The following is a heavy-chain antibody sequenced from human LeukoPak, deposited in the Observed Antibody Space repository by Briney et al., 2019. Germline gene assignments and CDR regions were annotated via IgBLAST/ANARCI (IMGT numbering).Heavy chain of an antibody. CDR3: ARQVSGLSLYYFDY. J-gene: IGHJ4*02. D-gene: IGHD6-19*01. CDR2: IYFSGNT. V-gene: IGHV4-39*01. Sequence: SETLSLTCTVSGGSITSRDHYWGWLRQPPGQRLQWIGSIYFSGNTDYNSSLKSRVTISVDTSRNQFSLKLRSLTAADTAVYYCARQVSGLSLYYFDYWGQGTLITVSS. CDR1: GGSITSRDHY.